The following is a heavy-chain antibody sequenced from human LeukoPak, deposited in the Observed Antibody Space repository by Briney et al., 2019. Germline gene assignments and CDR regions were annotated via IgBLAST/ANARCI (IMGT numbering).Heavy chain of an antibody. V-gene: IGHV5-51*01. CDR2: IYPGDSDT. CDR1: GYSFTSYW. D-gene: IGHD5-24*01. J-gene: IGHJ3*02. Sequence: GESLKISCKGYGYSFTSYWIAWVRQMPGNGLEWLGIIYPGDSDTRYSPSFQGQVTISADKSSSTAYLQWSSLKASDTAMYYCARPRRDGYNLYAFDIWGQETMVTVSS. CDR3: ARPRRDGYNLYAFDI.